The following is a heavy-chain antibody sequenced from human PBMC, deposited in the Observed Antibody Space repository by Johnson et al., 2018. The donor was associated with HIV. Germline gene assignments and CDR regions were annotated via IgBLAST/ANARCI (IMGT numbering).Heavy chain of an antibody. D-gene: IGHD3-10*01. J-gene: IGHJ3*01. CDR3: ARGVRGVIID. CDR1: CFTFCDYY. V-gene: IGHV3-11*04. CDR2: ISSSGSTR. Sequence: LPPVESSAALLQPAASPTLSFSASCFTFCDYYMSWIRQAPGQGLEWVSYISSSGSTRNSADSVKGRFTISRDSSKNTVYLQMNNLRAEDTAVYNCARGVRGVIIDWGQGTMVAVSS.